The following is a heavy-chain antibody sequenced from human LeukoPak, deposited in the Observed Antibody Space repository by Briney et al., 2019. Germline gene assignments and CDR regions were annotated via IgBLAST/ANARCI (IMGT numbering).Heavy chain of an antibody. CDR3: ARDIRWGVVDDAFDI. D-gene: IGHD2-15*01. CDR2: INWNGGST. CDR1: GFTFDDYG. V-gene: IGHV3-20*04. Sequence: GGSLRLSCAASGFTFDDYGMSWVRQAPGKGLEWVSGINWNGGSTGYADPVKGRFTISRDNAKNSLYLQMNSLRAEDTALYYCARDIRWGVVDDAFDIWGQGTMVTVSS. J-gene: IGHJ3*02.